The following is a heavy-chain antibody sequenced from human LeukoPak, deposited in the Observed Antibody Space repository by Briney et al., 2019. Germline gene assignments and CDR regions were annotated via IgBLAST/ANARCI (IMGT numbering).Heavy chain of an antibody. Sequence: ASVKVSCKASGYTFTSYYMHWVRQAPGQGLEWMGIINPSGGSTSYAQKFQGRVTMTRDISTSTVYMELSSLRSEDTAVYYCARAAAAGTPPPARFDYWGQGTLVTVSS. D-gene: IGHD6-13*01. CDR3: ARAAAAGTPPPARFDY. CDR1: GYTFTSYY. V-gene: IGHV1-46*01. CDR2: INPSGGST. J-gene: IGHJ4*02.